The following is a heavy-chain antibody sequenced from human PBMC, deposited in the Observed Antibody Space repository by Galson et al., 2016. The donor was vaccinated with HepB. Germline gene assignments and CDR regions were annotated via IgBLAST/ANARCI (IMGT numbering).Heavy chain of an antibody. CDR1: GDSVSSSTNNY. CDR3: ARHGALRFLEWLLLPPFDY. D-gene: IGHD3-3*01. J-gene: IGHJ4*02. Sequence: ETLSLTCTVSGDSVSSSTNNYWGWIRQPPGKGLEWIGSVYYIGSTYYNPSLKSRVTVSVDTSKNQFSLKLSSVTAADTAVYYCARHGALRFLEWLLLPPFDYWGQGTLVTVSS. CDR2: VYYIGST. V-gene: IGHV4-39*01.